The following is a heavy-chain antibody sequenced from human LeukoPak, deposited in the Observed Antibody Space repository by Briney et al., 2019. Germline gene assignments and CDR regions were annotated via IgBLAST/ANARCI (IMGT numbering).Heavy chain of an antibody. CDR1: GFTFSSYA. CDR3: AKPRAVGVNAFFDY. J-gene: IGHJ4*02. V-gene: IGHV3-23*01. CDR2: VSGSGGST. Sequence: GGSLRLSCSASGFTFSSYAMRWVRQAPGKGLEWVSSVSGSGGSTYYADSVKGRFTISRDNSKNTLYLQMNSLRAEDTAIYYCAKPRAVGVNAFFDYWGQGTLVTVSS.